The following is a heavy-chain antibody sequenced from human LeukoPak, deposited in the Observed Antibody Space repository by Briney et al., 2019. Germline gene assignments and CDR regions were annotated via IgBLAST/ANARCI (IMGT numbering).Heavy chain of an antibody. V-gene: IGHV1-2*02. CDR3: ARDLGEWLVLSYYFDY. CDR2: INPNSGGT. Sequence: ASVKVSCKASGYTFTSYYMHWVRQAPGQGLEWMGWINPNSGGTNYAQKFQGRVTMTRDTSISTAYMELSRLRSDDTAVYYCARDLGEWLVLSYYFDYWGQGTLVTVSS. D-gene: IGHD6-19*01. CDR1: GYTFTSYY. J-gene: IGHJ4*02.